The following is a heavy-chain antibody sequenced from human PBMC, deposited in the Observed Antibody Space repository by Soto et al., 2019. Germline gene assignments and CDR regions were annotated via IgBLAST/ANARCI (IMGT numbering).Heavy chain of an antibody. J-gene: IGHJ1*01. D-gene: IGHD6-6*01. V-gene: IGHV3-48*03. CDR2: ISSSGSTI. CDR3: ASLYSSSPKGDFQH. CDR1: GFTFSSYE. Sequence: GGSLRLSCAASGFTFSSYEMNWVRQAPGKGLEWVSYISSSGSTIYYADSVKGRFTISRDNAKNSLYLQMNRLRAEDTAVYYCASLYSSSPKGDFQHWGQGTLVTVSS.